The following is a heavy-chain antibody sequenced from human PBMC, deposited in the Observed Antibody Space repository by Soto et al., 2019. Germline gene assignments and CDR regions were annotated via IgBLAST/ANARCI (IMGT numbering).Heavy chain of an antibody. CDR2: ISGSGAGT. CDR1: GFTFGTSA. D-gene: IGHD3-3*01. CDR3: AKGTTVFGAVISFDYYYGMYV. V-gene: IGHV3-23*01. Sequence: GGSLRLSCTASGFTFGTSAMSWVRQAPGRGLEWVSGISGSGAGTYYADSVKGRFTVSRDNSKNTLYLQMSGLRAEDAAVYYCAKGTTVFGAVISFDYYYGMYVWGQGTPVTVSS. J-gene: IGHJ6*02.